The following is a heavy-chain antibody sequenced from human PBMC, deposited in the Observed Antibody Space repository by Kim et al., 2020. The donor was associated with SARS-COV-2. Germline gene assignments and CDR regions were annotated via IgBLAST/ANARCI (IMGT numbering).Heavy chain of an antibody. J-gene: IGHJ6*02. D-gene: IGHD3-10*01. V-gene: IGHV3-23*01. Sequence: GGSLRLSCAASGFTFSSYAMSWVRQAPGKGLEWVSAISGSGGSTYYADSVKGRFTISRDNSKNTLYLQMNSLRAEDTAVYYCAKGTPLLWFGELSRDYYYYYGMDVWGQGTTVTVSS. CDR3: AKGTPLLWFGELSRDYYYYYGMDV. CDR1: GFTFSSYA. CDR2: ISGSGGST.